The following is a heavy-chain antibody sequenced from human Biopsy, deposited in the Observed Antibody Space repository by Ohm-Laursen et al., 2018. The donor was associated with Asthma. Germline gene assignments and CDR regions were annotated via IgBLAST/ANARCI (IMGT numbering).Heavy chain of an antibody. D-gene: IGHD3-3*01. Sequence: SLRLSCAASAFTFSSYGMHWVRQAPGKGLEWVAVISYDGSNKYYADSVKGRFTISRDNSKNTLYLQMNSLRAEDTAVYYCASQSSGPDFWSGYYYFDYWGQGTLVTVSS. J-gene: IGHJ4*02. CDR1: AFTFSSYG. CDR2: ISYDGSNK. CDR3: ASQSSGPDFWSGYYYFDY. V-gene: IGHV3-30*03.